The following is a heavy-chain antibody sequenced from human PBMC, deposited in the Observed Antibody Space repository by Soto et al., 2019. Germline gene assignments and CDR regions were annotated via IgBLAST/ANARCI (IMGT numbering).Heavy chain of an antibody. CDR3: AKDKLNSNYEYYFDS. D-gene: IGHD4-4*01. Sequence: SPRLSCAASGFSFENYAMHWVRQAPGKGLEWVSGISWNRGTIGYADSVKGRFTISRDNAKNSLYLQMNSLRAEDTALYFCAKDKLNSNYEYYFDSWGQGTLVTVSS. CDR1: GFSFENYA. V-gene: IGHV3-9*01. CDR2: ISWNRGTI. J-gene: IGHJ4*02.